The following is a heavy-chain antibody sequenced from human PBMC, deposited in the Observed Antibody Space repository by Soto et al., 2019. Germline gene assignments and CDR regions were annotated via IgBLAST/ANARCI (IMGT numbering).Heavy chain of an antibody. J-gene: IGHJ5*02. D-gene: IGHD6-13*01. V-gene: IGHV1-69*13. CDR3: ARYTTGSHSSSPLNWFDP. CDR1: GGTFSSYA. CDR2: IIPIFGTA. Sequence: SVKVSCKASGGTFSSYAISCVRQAPGQGLEWMGGIIPIFGTANYAQKFQGRVTITADESTSTAYMELSSLRSEDTAVYYCARYTTGSHSSSPLNWFDPWGQGTLVTVSS.